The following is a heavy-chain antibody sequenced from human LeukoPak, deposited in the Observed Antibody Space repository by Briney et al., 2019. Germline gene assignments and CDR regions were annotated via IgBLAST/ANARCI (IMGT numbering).Heavy chain of an antibody. D-gene: IGHD6-19*01. V-gene: IGHV4-59*11. J-gene: IGHJ5*02. Sequence: SETLSLNCLVSGGSISSHYWTWIRQPPGKGLEWIGYISYSGSTNYNPSLKSRVTMSVDTSKNHFSLKLTSVTAADTAVYYCARDKVAVDGPRFNPWGQGTLVTVSS. CDR2: ISYSGST. CDR1: GGSISSHY. CDR3: ARDKVAVDGPRFNP.